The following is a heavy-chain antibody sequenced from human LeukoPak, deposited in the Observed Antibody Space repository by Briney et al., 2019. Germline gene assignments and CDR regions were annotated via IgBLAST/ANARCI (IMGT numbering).Heavy chain of an antibody. CDR3: ARRGLDY. D-gene: IGHD3-10*01. V-gene: IGHV1-69*01. Sequence: ASVNVSCKASGGTFISYAIIWVRQDPGQGLEWMGGIVPIFGTANYAQKFQGRVTITADESTSTAYMELSSLRSEDTAVYYCARRGLDYWGQGTLVTVSS. CDR2: IVPIFGTA. CDR1: GGTFISYA. J-gene: IGHJ4*02.